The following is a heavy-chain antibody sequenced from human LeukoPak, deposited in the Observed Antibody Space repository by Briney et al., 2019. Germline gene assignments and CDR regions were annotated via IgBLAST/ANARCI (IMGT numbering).Heavy chain of an antibody. CDR3: ARDPVPAAIRVRRTTWFNP. CDR1: GYTFTGYY. Sequence: ASVKVSCKASGYTFTGYYMHWVRQAPGQGLEWMGWINPNSGGTSYAQKFQGRVTMTRDTSISTAYMELSRLRSVDTAVYYCARDPVPAAIRVRRTTWFNPWGQGTLVTVSS. D-gene: IGHD2-2*02. J-gene: IGHJ5*02. CDR2: INPNSGGT. V-gene: IGHV1-2*02.